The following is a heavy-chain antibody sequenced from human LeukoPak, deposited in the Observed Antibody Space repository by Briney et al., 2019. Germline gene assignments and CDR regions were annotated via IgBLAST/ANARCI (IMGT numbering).Heavy chain of an antibody. CDR1: GYTFSSYA. CDR3: AKDLTKWSDY. Sequence: GGSLRLSCAASGYTFSSYAMSWVRQAPGKGLEWVSVISASGGRTDYADSEKGRSTISRDNSKNTLYLQVNSLRAEDTAVYYCAKDLTKWSDYWGQGTLITVSS. V-gene: IGHV3-23*01. J-gene: IGHJ4*02. D-gene: IGHD2-15*01. CDR2: ISASGGRT.